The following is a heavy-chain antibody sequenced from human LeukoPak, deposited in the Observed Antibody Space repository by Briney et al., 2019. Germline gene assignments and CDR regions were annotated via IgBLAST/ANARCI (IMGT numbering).Heavy chain of an antibody. CDR3: AKSRIAAAAGGAFDI. J-gene: IGHJ3*02. D-gene: IGHD6-13*01. CDR2: ISSSGSTI. V-gene: IGHV3-11*04. CDR1: GFTFSDYY. Sequence: GGSLRLSCAASGFTFSDYYMSWIRQAPGKGLEWVSYISSSGSTIYYADSVKGRFTISRDNSKNTLYLQMNSLRAEDTAVYYCAKSRIAAAAGGAFDIWGQGTMVTVSS.